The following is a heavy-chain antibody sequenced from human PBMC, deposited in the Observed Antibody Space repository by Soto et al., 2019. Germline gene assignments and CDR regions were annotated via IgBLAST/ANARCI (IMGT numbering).Heavy chain of an antibody. D-gene: IGHD6-25*01. CDR3: GTQRGGGGY. CDR1: GFTVSNNY. Sequence: EVQLVESGGGLIQPGGSLRLSCAVSGFTVSNNYMSWVRQAPGKGLEGVSVIYSGGYTAYGDSVKGRFTISRDNSKNKLYLQINSRRAHAPAGVSGGTQRGGGGYWGQGTLVTVSS. J-gene: IGHJ4*02. V-gene: IGHV3-53*01. CDR2: IYSGGYT.